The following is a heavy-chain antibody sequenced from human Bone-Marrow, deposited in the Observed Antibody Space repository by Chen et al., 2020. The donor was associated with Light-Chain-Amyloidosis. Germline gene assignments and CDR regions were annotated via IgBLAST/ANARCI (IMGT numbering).Heavy chain of an antibody. J-gene: IGHJ4*02. CDR2: IYPDDSDA. CDR1: GYTFPNYW. Sequence: GSGYTFPNYWIGWVRQMPGKGLEWMGVIYPDDSDARYSPSFEGQVTISADKSITTAYLQWRSLKASDTAMYYCARRRDGYSFDYWGQGTLVTVSS. CDR3: ARRRDGYSFDY. D-gene: IGHD5-12*01. V-gene: IGHV5-51*01.